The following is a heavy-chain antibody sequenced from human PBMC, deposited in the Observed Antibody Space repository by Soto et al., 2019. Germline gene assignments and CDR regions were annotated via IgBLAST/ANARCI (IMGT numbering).Heavy chain of an antibody. Sequence: GESLKISCKISGLSFTSKWIGWVRQMPGKGLEWVGIIYPRDSDTRYNPSFQGHVAISADKSINTAYLQWNSLKASDTAIYFCARAGPDKSTSGWSNFDYWGQEPWSPSPQ. CDR1: GLSFTSKW. D-gene: IGHD6-19*01. CDR2: IYPRDSDT. J-gene: IGHJ4*01. CDR3: ARAGPDKSTSGWSNFDY. V-gene: IGHV5-51*01.